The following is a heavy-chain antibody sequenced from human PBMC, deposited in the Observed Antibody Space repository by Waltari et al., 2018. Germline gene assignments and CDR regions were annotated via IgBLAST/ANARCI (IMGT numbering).Heavy chain of an antibody. CDR1: GGSISSYY. D-gene: IGHD3-10*01. Sequence: QESGPGLVKPSEALSLTCTVSGGSISSYYWSWIRQPPGKGLEWIGYIYYSGSTNYNPSLKSRVTISVDTSKNQFSLKLSSVTAADTAVYYCAREGMVRGVIGYWGQGTLVTVSS. CDR3: AREGMVRGVIGY. J-gene: IGHJ4*02. V-gene: IGHV4-59*01. CDR2: IYYSGST.